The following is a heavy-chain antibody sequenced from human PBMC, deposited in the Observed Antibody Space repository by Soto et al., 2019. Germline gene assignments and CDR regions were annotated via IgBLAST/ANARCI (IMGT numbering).Heavy chain of an antibody. CDR3: ARGRHVLRYFDWHSGGMDV. D-gene: IGHD3-9*01. Sequence: VASVKVSCKASVGTFSSYAISWVRQAPGQGLEWMGGIIPIFGTANYAQKFQGRVAITADESTSTAYMELSSLRSEDTAVYYCARGRHVLRYFDWHSGGMDVWGQGTTVTVSS. V-gene: IGHV1-69*13. J-gene: IGHJ6*02. CDR1: VGTFSSYA. CDR2: IIPIFGTA.